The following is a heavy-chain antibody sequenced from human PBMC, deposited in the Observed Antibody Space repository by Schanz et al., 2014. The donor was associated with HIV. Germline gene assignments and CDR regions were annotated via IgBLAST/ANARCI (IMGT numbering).Heavy chain of an antibody. CDR3: ARGDDYYGSGTPAYYHAMDV. CDR1: GGSISSYY. J-gene: IGHJ6*02. D-gene: IGHD3-10*01. Sequence: QVQLQESGPGLVKPSETLSLTCTVSGGSISSYYWSWIRQPPGKGLEWIGYIYYSGSTNYNPSLSRRVTISVAPSKNQFSVRRSSVTAADTAVYYCARGDDYYGSGTPAYYHAMDVWGQGTTVTVSS. V-gene: IGHV4-59*12. CDR2: IYYSGST.